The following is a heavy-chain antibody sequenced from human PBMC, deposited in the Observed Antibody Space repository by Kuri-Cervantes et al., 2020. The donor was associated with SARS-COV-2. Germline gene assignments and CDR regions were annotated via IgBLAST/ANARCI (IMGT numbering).Heavy chain of an antibody. J-gene: IGHJ4*02. D-gene: IGHD1-14*01. CDR1: GLTFSSRS. CDR3: STTWDH. V-gene: IGHV3-48*02. Sequence: GESLKISCAVSGLTFSSRSMNWVRQAPGMGLEWVSHIDASGKSRYYIDSVQGRFTISRDNARNSLYLQMNSLTEEDTAVYYCSTTWDHWGQGTPVTGSS. CDR2: IDASGKSR.